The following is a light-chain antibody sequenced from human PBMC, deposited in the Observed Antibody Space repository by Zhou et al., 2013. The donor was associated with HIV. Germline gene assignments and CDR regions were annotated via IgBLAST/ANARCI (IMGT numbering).Light chain of an antibody. CDR1: QSISSY. Sequence: EIVLTQSPATLSLSPGERATLSCRASQSISSYLGWYQQKPGQAPRLLIHDASNRATGIPARFSGSGSGTDFTLTIGTLEAEDFAVYYCQQRSSWPITFGQGDTTG. CDR3: QQRSSWPIT. J-gene: IGKJ5*01. V-gene: IGKV3-11*01. CDR2: DAS.